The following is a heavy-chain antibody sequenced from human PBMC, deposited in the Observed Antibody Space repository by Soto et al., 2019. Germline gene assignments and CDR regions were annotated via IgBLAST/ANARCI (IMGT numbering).Heavy chain of an antibody. CDR1: GYTFTGYY. V-gene: IGHV1-2*04. D-gene: IGHD1-20*01. J-gene: IGHJ4*02. CDR3: ARGFNSVYYFDY. CDR2: INPNSGGT. Sequence: DSVKASCRASGYTFTGYYMHWVGQAPGQGLEWMGWINPNSGGTNYAQKFQGWVTMTRDTSISTAYMELSRLRSDDTAVYYCARGFNSVYYFDYWGQGTLVTVSS.